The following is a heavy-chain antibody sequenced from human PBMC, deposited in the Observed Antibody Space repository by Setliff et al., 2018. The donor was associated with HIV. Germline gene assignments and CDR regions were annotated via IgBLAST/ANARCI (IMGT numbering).Heavy chain of an antibody. J-gene: IGHJ4*02. Sequence: ASETLSLTCTVSGGSISSHYWSWIRQPPGKGLEWIGYIYYSGSTNYNPSLKSRVTISVDTSKNQFSLKLSSVTAADTAVYYCARRSTVARGVDCFDLWGQGTQVTVSS. CDR1: GGSISSHY. CDR2: IYYSGST. CDR3: ARRSTVARGVDCFDL. D-gene: IGHD3-10*01. V-gene: IGHV4-59*11.